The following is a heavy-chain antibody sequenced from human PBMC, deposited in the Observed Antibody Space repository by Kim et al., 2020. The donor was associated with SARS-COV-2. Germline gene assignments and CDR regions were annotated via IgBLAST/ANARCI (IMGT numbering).Heavy chain of an antibody. V-gene: IGHV2-5*01. J-gene: IGHJ4*02. D-gene: IGHD1-1*01. CDR3: AHRRDGYNLLGYFDY. Sequence: PSLKSRLTITKDTSKNQVVLTMTNMDPVDTATYYCAHRRDGYNLLGYFDYWGQGTLVTVSS.